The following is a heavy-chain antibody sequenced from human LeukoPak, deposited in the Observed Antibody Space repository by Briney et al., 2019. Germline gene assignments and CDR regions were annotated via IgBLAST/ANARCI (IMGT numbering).Heavy chain of an antibody. D-gene: IGHD6-13*01. Sequence: PSETLSLTCTVSGDSISSYYWTWIRQPPGKGLEWIGYIYYSGSTNYNPSLRSRVTISVDTSKNQLSLKLSSLTAADTAVYYCARVWGSSWYFDYWGQGTLVSVSS. J-gene: IGHJ4*02. CDR2: IYYSGST. CDR1: GDSISSYY. CDR3: ARVWGSSWYFDY. V-gene: IGHV4-59*08.